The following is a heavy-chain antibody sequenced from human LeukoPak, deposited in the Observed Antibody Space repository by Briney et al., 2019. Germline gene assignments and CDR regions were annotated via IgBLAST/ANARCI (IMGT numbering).Heavy chain of an antibody. CDR1: GFTVSSNY. CDR2: IYSGGST. D-gene: IGHD2-2*02. J-gene: IGHJ5*02. V-gene: IGHV3-66*01. CDR3: ARDLRSRYCSSTSCYTSPWFDP. Sequence: GGSLRLSCAASGFTVSSNYMSWVRQAPGKGLEWVSVIYSGGSTYYADSVKGRFTISRDNSKNTLYLQMNSLRAEDTAVYYCARDLRSRYCSSTSCYTSPWFDPWGQGTLVTVSS.